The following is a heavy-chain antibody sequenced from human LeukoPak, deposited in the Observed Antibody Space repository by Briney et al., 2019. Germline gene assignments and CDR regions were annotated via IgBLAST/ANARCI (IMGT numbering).Heavy chain of an antibody. D-gene: IGHD1/OR15-1a*01. CDR3: AREQPIRDYFDY. J-gene: IGHJ4*02. CDR2: IYYSGST. CDR1: GGSISSGDYY. Sequence: SQTLSLTCTVSGGSISSGDYYWSWIRQPPGKGLEWIGYIYYSGSTYYNPSLKSRVTISVDTFKNQFSLKLSSVAAADTAVYYCAREQPIRDYFDYWGQGTLVTVSS. V-gene: IGHV4-30-4*08.